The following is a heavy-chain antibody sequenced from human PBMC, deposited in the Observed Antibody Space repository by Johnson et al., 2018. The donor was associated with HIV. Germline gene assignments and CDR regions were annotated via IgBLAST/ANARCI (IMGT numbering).Heavy chain of an antibody. V-gene: IGHV3-11*01. D-gene: IGHD3-22*01. Sequence: QVQLVESGGGLVKPGGSLRLSCAASGFTFSDYYMSWIRQAPGKGLEWVSYISSSGSTIYYADSVKGRFTISRDNAKNSLYLQMNSLRAEDTALYFCGRDRRHFVDSSGYPDYDAFDIWGQGTMVTVSS. CDR3: GRDRRHFVDSSGYPDYDAFDI. CDR2: ISSSGSTI. CDR1: GFTFSDYY. J-gene: IGHJ3*02.